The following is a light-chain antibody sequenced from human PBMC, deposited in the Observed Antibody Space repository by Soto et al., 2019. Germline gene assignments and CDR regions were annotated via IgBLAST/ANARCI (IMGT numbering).Light chain of an antibody. Sequence: QSALTQPRSVSGSPGQSVTISCTGTSSDVGDYDYVSWYQQHPGKAPKLIIYDVTKGPSGVPDRFSGSKSGNTAALTISGLQAEDEADYYCCSYAGSYTWVLGGGTKLPVL. CDR3: CSYAGSYTWV. CDR1: SSDVGDYDY. J-gene: IGLJ3*02. V-gene: IGLV2-11*01. CDR2: DVT.